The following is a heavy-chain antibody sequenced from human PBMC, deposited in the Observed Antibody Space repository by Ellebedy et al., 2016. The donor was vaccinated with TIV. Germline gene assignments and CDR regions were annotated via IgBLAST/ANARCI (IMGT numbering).Heavy chain of an antibody. CDR1: GFSFSTYA. CDR3: AAEYRGGLYGIDH. J-gene: IGHJ4*02. CDR2: IGYRSEYK. Sequence: GESLKISYAASGFSFSTYAMAWVRQAPGKGLGWLSAIGYRSEYKFYTDSVKGRFTITRDNSKNTLWLQMYSLRDEDTDVYYCAAEYRGGLYGIDHWGQGTVVIVSS. D-gene: IGHD6-19*01. V-gene: IGHV3-23*01.